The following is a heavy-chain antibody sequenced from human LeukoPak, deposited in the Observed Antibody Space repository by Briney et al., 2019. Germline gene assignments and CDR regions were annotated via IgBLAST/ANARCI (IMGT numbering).Heavy chain of an antibody. Sequence: ASVKVSCKASGYSFTAFYIHWVRQAPGQGLEWMGWIHPRSGDTNYAYKFRGRVTMTRDTSISTAYLDLGSLGSDDTAVYYCARDGVYGTGTYDRACLLLWAQGTLVTVSS. CDR3: ARDGVYGTGTYDRACLLL. J-gene: IGHJ1*01. CDR1: GYSFTAFY. D-gene: IGHD3-10*01. CDR2: IHPRSGDT. V-gene: IGHV1-2*02.